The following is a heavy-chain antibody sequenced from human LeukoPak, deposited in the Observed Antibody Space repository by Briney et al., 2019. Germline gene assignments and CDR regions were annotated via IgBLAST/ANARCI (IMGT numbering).Heavy chain of an antibody. V-gene: IGHV3-49*04. CDR3: TRVRRYVLMVYAIKGFDY. J-gene: IGHJ4*02. Sequence: GGSLRLSCAASGFTFSNAWMSWVRQAPGKGLEWVGFIRSKAYGGTTEYAASVKGRFTISRDDSKSIAYLQMNSLKTEDTAVYYCTRVRRYVLMVYAIKGFDYWGQGTLVTVSS. CDR1: GFTFSNAW. D-gene: IGHD2-8*01. CDR2: IRSKAYGGTT.